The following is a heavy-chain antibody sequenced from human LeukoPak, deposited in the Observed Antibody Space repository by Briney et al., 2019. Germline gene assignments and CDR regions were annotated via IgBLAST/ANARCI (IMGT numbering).Heavy chain of an antibody. Sequence: ASVKVSCKASGYTFTSYGISWVRQAPGQGLEWMGWISAYNGNTNYAQKLQGRVTMTTDTSTSTAYMELRSLRSDDTAVYYCAREVYQLLAGGDAFDIWGQGTMVTVSS. CDR1: GYTFTSYG. CDR3: AREVYQLLAGGDAFDI. CDR2: ISAYNGNT. V-gene: IGHV1-18*01. J-gene: IGHJ3*02. D-gene: IGHD2-2*01.